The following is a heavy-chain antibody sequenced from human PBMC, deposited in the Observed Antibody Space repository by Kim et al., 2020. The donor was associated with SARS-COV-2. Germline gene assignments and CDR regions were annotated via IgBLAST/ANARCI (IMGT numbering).Heavy chain of an antibody. V-gene: IGHV7-4-1*02. CDR3: ARPNYGSGTYRYFDI. D-gene: IGHD3-10*01. J-gene: IGHJ4*02. CDR1: GYSFKSYA. Sequence: ASVKVSCKASGYSFKSYAMLWVRQAPGHGLEWMGWIATNTGDPTYAQGFTGRFVFSFDTSVSTAYLQITSLKAEDTAVYYCARPNYGSGTYRYFDIWGQGTLVTVSS. CDR2: IATNTGDP.